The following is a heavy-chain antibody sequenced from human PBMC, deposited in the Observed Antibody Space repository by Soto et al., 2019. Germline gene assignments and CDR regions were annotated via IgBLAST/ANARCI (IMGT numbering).Heavy chain of an antibody. J-gene: IGHJ4*02. CDR3: ARESYDILTGYSYYFDY. CDR1: GFTFSSYS. D-gene: IGHD3-9*01. Sequence: GESLKISCAASGFTFSSYSMNWVRQAPGKGLEWVSSISSNSSYIYYADSVKGRFTISRDNAKNSLYLQMNSLRAEDTAVYYCARESYDILTGYSYYFDYWGQGTLVTVSS. V-gene: IGHV3-21*01. CDR2: ISSNSSYI.